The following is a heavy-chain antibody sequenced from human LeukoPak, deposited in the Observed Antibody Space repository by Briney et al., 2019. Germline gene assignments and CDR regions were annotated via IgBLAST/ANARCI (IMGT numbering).Heavy chain of an antibody. Sequence: PGGSLRLSCAASGFTFSDYYMSWIRQAPGKGLEWVSYISNSGNTIYYADSVKGRFTISRDNVKNSLYLQMNSLRAEDTAVYYCSAGEGYYDSSDYYSAWAFNVWGQGTMVTVSS. D-gene: IGHD3-22*01. CDR3: SAGEGYYDSSDYYSAWAFNV. CDR2: ISNSGNTI. V-gene: IGHV3-11*04. J-gene: IGHJ3*01. CDR1: GFTFSDYY.